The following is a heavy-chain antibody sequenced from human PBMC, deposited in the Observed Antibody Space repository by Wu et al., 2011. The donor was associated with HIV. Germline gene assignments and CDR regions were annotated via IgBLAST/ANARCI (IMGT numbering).Heavy chain of an antibody. V-gene: IGHV1-58*02. CDR1: GFTFNSSA. Sequence: QLVRSGPEMKKPGTSVKFSCKASGFTFNSSAIQWVRQARGQRLEWIGWIVVGSGNTNYAQKFQERVTITRDMSTSTAYMELSSLRSADTAVYYCARDFGGDEDSWGQGTLVTVSS. J-gene: IGHJ4*02. CDR2: IVVGSGNT. CDR3: ARDFGGDEDS. D-gene: IGHD2-21*01.